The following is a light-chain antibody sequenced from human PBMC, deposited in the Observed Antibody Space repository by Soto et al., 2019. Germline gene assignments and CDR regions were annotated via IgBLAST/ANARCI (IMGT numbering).Light chain of an antibody. CDR2: EVT. CDR1: NTDVGQDKS. Sequence: QSVLTQPASVSGSRGQSIIISCVGRNTDVGQDKSVSWYQQGPGKAPKLLIFEVTNRPSGVSNRFSGSKSGNTASLTISGLQAEDEADYYCTSYTSSSTRVFGGGTKLTVL. V-gene: IGLV2-14*01. CDR3: TSYTSSSTRV. J-gene: IGLJ3*02.